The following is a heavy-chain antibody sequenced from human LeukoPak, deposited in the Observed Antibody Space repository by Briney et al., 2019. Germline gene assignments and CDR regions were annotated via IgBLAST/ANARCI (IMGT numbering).Heavy chain of an antibody. Sequence: GASVKVSCKASGYTFTGYYMHWVRQAPGQGLEWMEWINPNSGGTNYAQKFQGRVTMTRDTSISTAYMELSRLRSDDTAVYYCARSIVVVPAAHLDYWGQGTLVTVSS. CDR1: GYTFTGYY. D-gene: IGHD2-2*01. CDR3: ARSIVVVPAAHLDY. CDR2: INPNSGGT. J-gene: IGHJ4*02. V-gene: IGHV1-2*02.